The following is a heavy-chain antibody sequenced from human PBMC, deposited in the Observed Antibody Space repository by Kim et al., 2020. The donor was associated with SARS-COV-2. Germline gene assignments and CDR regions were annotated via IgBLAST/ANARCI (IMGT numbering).Heavy chain of an antibody. CDR1: GGSFSGYY. CDR3: ARVARYYYGSGKIRYFDL. J-gene: IGHJ2*01. V-gene: IGHV4-34*01. CDR2: INHSGST. D-gene: IGHD3-10*01. Sequence: SETLSLTCAVYGGSFSGYYWSWIRQPPGKGLEWIGEINHSGSTNYNPSLKSRVTISVDTSKNKFSLKLSSVTAADTAVYYCARVARYYYGSGKIRYFDLWGRGTLVTVSS.